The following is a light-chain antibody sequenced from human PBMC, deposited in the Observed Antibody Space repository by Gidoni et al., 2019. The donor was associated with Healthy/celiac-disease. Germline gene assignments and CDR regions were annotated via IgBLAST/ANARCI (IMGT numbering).Light chain of an antibody. J-gene: IGKJ1*01. CDR2: AAS. Sequence: DIQLTQSPSFLSASVGDRVTITCRAGQGISSYLAWYQQKPGKAPKLLIYAASTLQSGVPSRFSGSGSGTEFTLTISSLQPEDFATYYCQQLNSYRTFGQGTKVEIK. CDR3: QQLNSYRT. CDR1: QGISSY. V-gene: IGKV1-9*01.